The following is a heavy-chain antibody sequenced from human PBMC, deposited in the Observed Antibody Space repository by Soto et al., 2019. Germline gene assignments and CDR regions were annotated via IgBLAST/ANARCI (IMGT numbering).Heavy chain of an antibody. D-gene: IGHD3-9*01. Sequence: SVKVSCKASGGTFSSYTISWVRQAPGQRLEWMGRIIPILGIANYAQKFQGRVTITADKSTSTAYMELSSLRSEDTAVYYCARGVGILVYDTRRRLVLWGQGPLVTGSS. CDR3: ARGVGILVYDTRRRLVL. V-gene: IGHV1-69*02. CDR2: IIPILGIA. CDR1: GGTFSSYT. J-gene: IGHJ5*02.